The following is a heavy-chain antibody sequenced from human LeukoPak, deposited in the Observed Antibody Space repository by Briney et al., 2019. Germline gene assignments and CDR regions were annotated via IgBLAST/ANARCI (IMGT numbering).Heavy chain of an antibody. D-gene: IGHD2-2*01. Sequence: GGSLRLSCAASGFTVSSNYMSWVRQAPGKGLEGVSVIYSGGSTYYADSVKGRFTISRDNSKNTLYLQMNSLRAEDTAVYYCARDAPPWCSSTSRYPTPSFDPWGQGTLVTVSS. J-gene: IGHJ5*02. CDR1: GFTVSSNY. CDR2: IYSGGST. CDR3: ARDAPPWCSSTSRYPTPSFDP. V-gene: IGHV3-66*02.